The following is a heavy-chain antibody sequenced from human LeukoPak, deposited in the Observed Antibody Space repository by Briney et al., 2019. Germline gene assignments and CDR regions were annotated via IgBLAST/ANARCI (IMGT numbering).Heavy chain of an antibody. J-gene: IGHJ5*02. Sequence: GGSLRLSCTASGFTFGDYAMSWVRQAPGKGLEWVGFIRSKAYGGTTEYAASVQGRFTISRDDSKSIAYLQMNSLKTEDTAVYYCSRYYYGSGSYSSFNWFDPWGQGTLVTVSS. CDR3: SRYYYGSGSYSSFNWFDP. CDR2: IRSKAYGGTT. V-gene: IGHV3-49*04. D-gene: IGHD3-10*01. CDR1: GFTFGDYA.